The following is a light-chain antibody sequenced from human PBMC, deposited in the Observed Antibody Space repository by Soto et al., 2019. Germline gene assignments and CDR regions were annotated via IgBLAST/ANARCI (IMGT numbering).Light chain of an antibody. CDR1: QSISTY. CDR3: QQYCSTPPT. J-gene: IGKJ1*01. CDR2: AAS. V-gene: IGKV1-39*01. Sequence: DFDMSQSPADMSASVGDRVNITSRASQSISTYLNWYQQKAGLAPKLLIYAASSLQSGVPSRFSGSGSGTDFTLTISSLQPEDFAAYYCQQYCSTPPTFGQGTKVDIK.